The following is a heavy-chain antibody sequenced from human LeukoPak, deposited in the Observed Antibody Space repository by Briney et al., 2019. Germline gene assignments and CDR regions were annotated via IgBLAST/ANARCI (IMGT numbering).Heavy chain of an antibody. CDR2: ISSSSSYI. V-gene: IGHV3-21*01. Sequence: GGSLRLSCAASGFTFSSYSMNWVRQAPGKGLEWVSSISSSSSYIYYADSVKGRFTISRDNAKNSLYLQMNSLRAEGTAVYYCARGIYDSSGIDYWGQGTLVSVSS. CDR3: ARGIYDSSGIDY. D-gene: IGHD3-22*01. J-gene: IGHJ4*02. CDR1: GFTFSSYS.